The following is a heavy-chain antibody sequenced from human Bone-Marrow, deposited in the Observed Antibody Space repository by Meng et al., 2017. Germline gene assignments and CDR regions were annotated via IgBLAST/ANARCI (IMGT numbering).Heavy chain of an antibody. D-gene: IGHD2-21*02. CDR1: GFTFSSYS. CDR2: ISSSSSYI. Sequence: GESLKISCAASGFTFSSYSMNWVRQAPGKGLEWVSSISSSSSYIYYANSVKGRFTISRDNAKNSLYLQMNSLRAEDTAVYYCASYGGDSTNYWGPGTLVTVSS. CDR3: ASYGGDSTNY. V-gene: IGHV3-21*01. J-gene: IGHJ4*02.